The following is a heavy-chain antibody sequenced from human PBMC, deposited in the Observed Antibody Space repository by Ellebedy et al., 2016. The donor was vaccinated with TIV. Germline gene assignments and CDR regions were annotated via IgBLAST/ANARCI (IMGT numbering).Heavy chain of an antibody. CDR1: AFIFSVYG. J-gene: IGHJ3*02. Sequence: GESLKIYCTASAFIFSVYGMHLVRQAPGKGLEWIAVISADGSTKYHADSVEGRFTISSDNAKNSLYLQMNSLRDEDMAVYYCARGGGELLRYAFDIWGHGTMVTVSS. V-gene: IGHV3-30*03. D-gene: IGHD1-26*01. CDR2: ISADGSTK. CDR3: ARGGGELLRYAFDI.